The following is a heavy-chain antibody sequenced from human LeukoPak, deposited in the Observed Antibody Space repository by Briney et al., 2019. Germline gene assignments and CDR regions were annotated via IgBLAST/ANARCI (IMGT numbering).Heavy chain of an antibody. D-gene: IGHD3-10*01. CDR1: GGSFSSYR. V-gene: IGHV4-59*01. Sequence: PSATLSLTCAVSGGSFSSYRWTWIRQSPGQGLEWIGYIYSNGSTNSNPSLKSRVTISADTSNNQFSLKLTSVAAADTAVCYCARERERGVSFRGDLYGGYFDSWGQGTLVTVSS. J-gene: IGHJ4*02. CDR3: ARERERGVSFRGDLYGGYFDS. CDR2: IYSNGST.